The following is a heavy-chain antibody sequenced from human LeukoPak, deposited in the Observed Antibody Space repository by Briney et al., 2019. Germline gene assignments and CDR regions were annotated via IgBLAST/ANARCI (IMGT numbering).Heavy chain of an antibody. D-gene: IGHD6-13*01. CDR3: ASTGIAAAGPRDWFDP. J-gene: IGHJ5*02. Sequence: GESLKISCKGSGYSFTSYWIGWVHQMPGKGLEWMGIIYPGDSDTRYSPSFQGQVTISADKSISTAYLQWSSLKASDTAMYYCASTGIAAAGPRDWFDPWGQGTLVTVSS. V-gene: IGHV5-51*07. CDR2: IYPGDSDT. CDR1: GYSFTSYW.